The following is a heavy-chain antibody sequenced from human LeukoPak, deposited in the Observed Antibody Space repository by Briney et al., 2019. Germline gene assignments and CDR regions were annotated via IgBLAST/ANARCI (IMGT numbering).Heavy chain of an antibody. CDR3: ARGRRGIAAAGSRIWFDP. CDR1: GGSFSGYY. V-gene: IGHV4-34*01. J-gene: IGHJ5*02. Sequence: SETLSLTCAVYGGSFSGYYWSWIRQPPGKGLGWIGEINHSGSTNYNPSLKSRVTISVDTSKNQFSLKLSSVTAADTAVYYCARGRRGIAAAGSRIWFDPWGQGTLVTVSS. CDR2: INHSGST. D-gene: IGHD6-13*01.